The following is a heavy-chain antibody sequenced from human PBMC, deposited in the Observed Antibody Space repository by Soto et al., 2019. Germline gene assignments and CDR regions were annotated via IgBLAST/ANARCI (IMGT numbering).Heavy chain of an antibody. V-gene: IGHV4-59*01. CDR3: ARDSFPPYSSSSKGFDY. D-gene: IGHD6-6*01. Sequence: QVQLQESGPGLVKPSETLSLICTVPGGSISSYYWNWIRQSPGKGLEWIASLDYSGTTNYNPSLKSRITTSVDPSKKQFSLKMRSVTAADTAVYYCARDSFPPYSSSSKGFDYWGQGSLVTVST. CDR2: LDYSGTT. J-gene: IGHJ4*02. CDR1: GGSISSYY.